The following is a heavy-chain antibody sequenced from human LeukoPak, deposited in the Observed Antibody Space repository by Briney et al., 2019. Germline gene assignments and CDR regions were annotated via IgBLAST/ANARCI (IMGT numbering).Heavy chain of an antibody. CDR1: GFTFSNYW. D-gene: IGHD4-17*01. Sequence: SGGSLRLSCAASGFTFSNYWMGWVRQAPGKGLEWVANIKQDGSEIYYVDSVKGRFTISRDTAKDSLYLQMNSLRAEDTAVYYCARAIDYGYPGGYWGQGTLVTVSS. CDR3: ARAIDYGYPGGY. V-gene: IGHV3-7*01. J-gene: IGHJ4*02. CDR2: IKQDGSEI.